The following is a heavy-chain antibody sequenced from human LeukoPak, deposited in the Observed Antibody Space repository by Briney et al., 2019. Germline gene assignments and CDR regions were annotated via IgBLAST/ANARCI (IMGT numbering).Heavy chain of an antibody. Sequence: SETLSLTCTVSGGSISSSSYYWGWIRQPPGKGLEGIGSIYYSGSTYYNPSLKSRVTISVDTSKNQFSLKLSSVTAADTAVYYCARHSFGYCSSTSCYMPDYWGQGTLVTVSS. CDR1: GGSISSSSYY. V-gene: IGHV4-39*01. CDR2: IYYSGST. D-gene: IGHD2-2*03. CDR3: ARHSFGYCSSTSCYMPDY. J-gene: IGHJ4*02.